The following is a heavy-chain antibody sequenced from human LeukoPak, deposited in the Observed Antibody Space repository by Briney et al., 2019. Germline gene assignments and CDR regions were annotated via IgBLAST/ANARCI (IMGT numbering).Heavy chain of an antibody. Sequence: PEGSLRLSCAASGFTFSSYGMHWVRQAPGKGLEWVAFIRYDGSNKYYADSVKGRFTISRDNSKNTLYLQMNSLRAEDTAVYYCAKDWRRGSGFDYWGQGTLVTVSS. CDR2: IRYDGSNK. CDR1: GFTFSSYG. J-gene: IGHJ4*02. CDR3: AKDWRRGSGFDY. D-gene: IGHD3-10*01. V-gene: IGHV3-30*02.